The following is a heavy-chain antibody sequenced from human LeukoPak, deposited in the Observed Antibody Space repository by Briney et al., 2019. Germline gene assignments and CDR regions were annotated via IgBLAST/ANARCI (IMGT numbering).Heavy chain of an antibody. Sequence: SSETLSLTCTVSGGSISSGDYYWSWIRQPPGKGLEWIGYIYYSGSTYYNPSLKSRVTISVDTSKNQSSLKLSSVTAADTAVYYCASRGGSTSFDYWGQGTLVTVSS. V-gene: IGHV4-30-4*01. D-gene: IGHD2-2*01. CDR1: GGSISSGDYY. CDR2: IYYSGST. J-gene: IGHJ4*02. CDR3: ASRGGSTSFDY.